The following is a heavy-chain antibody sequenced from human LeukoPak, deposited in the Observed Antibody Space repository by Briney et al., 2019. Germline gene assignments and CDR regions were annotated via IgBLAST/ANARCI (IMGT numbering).Heavy chain of an antibody. D-gene: IGHD3-22*01. V-gene: IGHV3-15*01. J-gene: IGHJ4*02. Sequence: GGSLRLSCAASGFTFSNAWMSWVRQAPGKGLEWVGRIKSKTDGGTTDYAAPVKGRFTISRDDSKNTQYLQMNSLKTEDTAVYYCTTGGDSSGYFPFDYWGQGTLVTVSS. CDR3: TTGGDSSGYFPFDY. CDR2: IKSKTDGGTT. CDR1: GFTFSNAW.